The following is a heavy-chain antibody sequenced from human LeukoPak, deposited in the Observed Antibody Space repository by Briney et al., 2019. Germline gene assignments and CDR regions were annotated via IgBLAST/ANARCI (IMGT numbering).Heavy chain of an antibody. CDR3: ARDNVYGSGSYLDY. CDR2: IWYDGSNK. CDR1: GFTFSSYG. V-gene: IGHV3-33*01. Sequence: GGPLRLSCAASGFTFSSYGMHWVRQAPGKGLEWVAVIWYDGSNKYYADSVKGRFTISRDNSKNTLYLQMNSLRAEDTAVYYCARDNVYGSGSYLDYWGQGTLVTVSS. J-gene: IGHJ4*02. D-gene: IGHD3-10*01.